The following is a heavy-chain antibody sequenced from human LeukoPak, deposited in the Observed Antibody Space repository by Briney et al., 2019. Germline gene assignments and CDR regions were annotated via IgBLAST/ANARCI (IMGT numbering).Heavy chain of an antibody. J-gene: IGHJ4*02. D-gene: IGHD5-18*01. Sequence: GGSLRLSCAASGFTFSSYGMHWVRQAPGKGLEWVAVISFDGSSKYYADSVKGRFTISRDNFKNTLYLQMHSLRAEDTAVYYCARSLGGYSYVDYWGQGTLVTVSS. CDR1: GFTFSSYG. CDR2: ISFDGSSK. CDR3: ARSLGGYSYVDY. V-gene: IGHV3-30*03.